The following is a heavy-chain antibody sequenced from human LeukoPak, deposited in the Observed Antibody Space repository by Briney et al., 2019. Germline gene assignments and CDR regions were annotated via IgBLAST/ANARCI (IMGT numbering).Heavy chain of an antibody. V-gene: IGHV3-48*04. J-gene: IGHJ4*02. CDR2: ISSSSSTI. CDR3: ARVGVFSSSWLLH. D-gene: IGHD6-13*01. CDR1: GFTFSSYS. Sequence: PGGSLRLSCAASGFTFSSYSMNWVRQAPGKGLEWVSYISSSSSTIYYADSVKGRFTISRDNAKNSLDLQMNSLRAEDTAVYYCARVGVFSSSWLLHWGQGTLVTVSS.